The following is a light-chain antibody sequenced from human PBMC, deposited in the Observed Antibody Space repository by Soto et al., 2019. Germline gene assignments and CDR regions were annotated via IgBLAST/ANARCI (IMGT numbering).Light chain of an antibody. CDR1: SSNIGAGFD. CDR2: DNT. V-gene: IGLV1-40*01. Sequence: QSVLTQPPSVSGAPGQRVTISCTGTSSNIGAGFDVHWYQKLPGTAPKLLIFDNTNRPSGVPDRFSASRSGTSASLAITGLQAGDEADYFCQSYDSSLSGSVVFGGGTKLT. CDR3: QSYDSSLSGSVV. J-gene: IGLJ2*01.